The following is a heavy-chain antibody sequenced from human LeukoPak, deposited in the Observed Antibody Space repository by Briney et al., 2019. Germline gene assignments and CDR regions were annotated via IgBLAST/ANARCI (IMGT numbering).Heavy chain of an antibody. V-gene: IGHV3-53*01. CDR2: IYLGGNT. J-gene: IGHJ4*02. CDR1: GFTVSSNY. Sequence: GGSLRLSCAASGFTVSSNYTSWVRQAPGKGLEWVSVIYLGGNTYYADSVKGRFTISRDNSKNTLYLQMNSLRAEDTAVYYCARGAGIAASGTGSFDYWGQGTLVTVSS. CDR3: ARGAGIAASGTGSFDY. D-gene: IGHD6-13*01.